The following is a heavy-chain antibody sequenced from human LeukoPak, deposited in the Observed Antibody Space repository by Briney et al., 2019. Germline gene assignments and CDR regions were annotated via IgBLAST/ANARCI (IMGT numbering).Heavy chain of an antibody. CDR3: ASCSSTSCYPLNYYYYMDV. V-gene: IGHV3-53*01. CDR2: IYSGDST. J-gene: IGHJ6*03. D-gene: IGHD2-2*01. Sequence: GGSLTLSCAASGFTHNINYMSGLRHAPGEGVEWGSYIYSGDSTYHADSVKGRFTIYRDNSKNTLYLQLNSLRAEDTAVYYCASCSSTSCYPLNYYYYMDVWGKGTTVTVSS. CDR1: GFTHNINY.